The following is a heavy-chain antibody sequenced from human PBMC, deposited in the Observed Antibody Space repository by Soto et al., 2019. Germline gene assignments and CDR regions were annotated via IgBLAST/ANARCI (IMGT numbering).Heavy chain of an antibody. D-gene: IGHD3-3*02. CDR2: ISGSGGST. J-gene: IGHJ4*02. CDR1: GFTFSSYA. Sequence: PGGSLRLSCAASGFTFSSYAMSWVRQAPGKGLEWVSAISGSGGSTYYADSVKGRFTISRDNSKNTLYLQMNSLRAEDTAVYYCANFKTRWPQLAPFDYWGQGTLVTVSS. CDR3: ANFKTRWPQLAPFDY. V-gene: IGHV3-23*01.